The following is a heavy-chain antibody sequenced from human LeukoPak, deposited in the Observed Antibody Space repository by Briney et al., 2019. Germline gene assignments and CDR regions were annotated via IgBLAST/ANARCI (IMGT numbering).Heavy chain of an antibody. D-gene: IGHD3-22*01. CDR3: AGTYYYDSSGYSGTYHAFDI. CDR1: GGSISSSSYY. Sequence: SETLSLTCTVSGGSISSSSYYWGWIRQPPGKGLEWIGSIYYSGSTYYNPSLKSRVTISVDTSKNQFSLKLGSVTAADTAVYYCAGTYYYDSSGYSGTYHAFDIWGQGTMVTVSS. CDR2: IYYSGST. J-gene: IGHJ3*02. V-gene: IGHV4-39*01.